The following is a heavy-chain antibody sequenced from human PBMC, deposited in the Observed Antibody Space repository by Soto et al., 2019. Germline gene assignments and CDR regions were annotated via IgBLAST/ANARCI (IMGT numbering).Heavy chain of an antibody. J-gene: IGHJ2*01. CDR2: ISSSSSTI. D-gene: IGHD2-2*01. CDR3: ARAPAAYLPYWYFDL. CDR1: GFTFSSYS. Sequence: GGSLRLSCAASGFTFSSYSMNWVRQAPGKGLEWVSYISSSSSTIYYADSVKGRFTISRDNAKNSLYLQMNSLRAEDTAVYYCARAPAAYLPYWYFDLWGRGTLVTVSS. V-gene: IGHV3-48*01.